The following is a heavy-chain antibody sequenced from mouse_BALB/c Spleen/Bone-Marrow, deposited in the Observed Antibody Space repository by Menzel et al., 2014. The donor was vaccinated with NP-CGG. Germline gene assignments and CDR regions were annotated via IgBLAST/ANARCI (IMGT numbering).Heavy chain of an antibody. CDR1: GFNIKDTY. J-gene: IGHJ3*01. V-gene: IGHV14-3*02. CDR2: IDPANGNT. D-gene: IGHD1-1*01. CDR3: ASYYYGSSLFAY. Sequence: EVKLVESGAELVKPGASVKLSCTASGFNIKDTYMHWVKQRPEQGLEWIGRIDPANGNTKYGPKFQGRATITADTSSNTAYLQLSSLTSEDTAVYYCASYYYGSSLFAYWGQGTLVTVSA.